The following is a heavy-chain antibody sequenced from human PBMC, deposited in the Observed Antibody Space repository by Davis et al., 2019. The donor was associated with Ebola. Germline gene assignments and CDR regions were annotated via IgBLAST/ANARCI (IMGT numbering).Heavy chain of an antibody. J-gene: IGHJ4*02. CDR2: IIPVFGIT. CDR1: GYTFTNYY. CDR3: TKSPLFDY. V-gene: IGHV1-46*01. Sequence: ASAKVSCKASGYTFTNYYMHWVRQPPGLGLEWMGGIIPVFGITRYAPRFQGRASITADESTSTFFMEMSSLRYEDTAVYYCTKSPLFDYWGQGILVTVS.